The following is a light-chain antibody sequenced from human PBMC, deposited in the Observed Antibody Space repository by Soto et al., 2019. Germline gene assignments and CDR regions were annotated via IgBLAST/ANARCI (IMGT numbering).Light chain of an antibody. Sequence: DIQMTQSPSTLSASVGDRVTITCRASQSISSWLAWYQQKPGKAPKILIYKASSLESGVPSRFSGSGSGTEFTLTISNLQPDDFATYYCQQYNSYLTFGPGTKVDIK. CDR3: QQYNSYLT. CDR2: KAS. J-gene: IGKJ3*01. CDR1: QSISSW. V-gene: IGKV1-5*03.